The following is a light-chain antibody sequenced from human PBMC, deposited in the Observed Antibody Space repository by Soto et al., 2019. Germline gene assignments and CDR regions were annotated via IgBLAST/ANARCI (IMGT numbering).Light chain of an antibody. J-gene: IGKJ1*01. CDR1: QSVTSSY. V-gene: IGKV3-20*01. CDR2: GAS. Sequence: EIVLTQSPGTLSLSPGERATLSCRASQSVTSSYLAWYQLKPGQAPRLVIYGASSRATGIPDRFIGSGSGTDFTLTISRLEPEDFAVYSCQQYSSSPWTFGQGTKVEIK. CDR3: QQYSSSPWT.